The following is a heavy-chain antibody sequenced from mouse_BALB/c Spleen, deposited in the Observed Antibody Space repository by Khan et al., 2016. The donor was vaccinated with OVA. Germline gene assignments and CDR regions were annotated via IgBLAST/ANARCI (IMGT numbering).Heavy chain of an antibody. Sequence: QVQLQQPGAELVKPGASVKLSCKASGYTFTSYWMHWVKQRPGQGLEWIGEINPSNGRTNYNEKFKSKATLTVDKSSSTAYMQLRRLTSEDSAVYYCARFPYYRYDEGYYGMDYWGQGTSVTVSS. CDR2: INPSNGRT. CDR3: ARFPYYRYDEGYYGMDY. J-gene: IGHJ4*01. D-gene: IGHD2-14*01. V-gene: IGHV1S81*02. CDR1: GYTFTSYW.